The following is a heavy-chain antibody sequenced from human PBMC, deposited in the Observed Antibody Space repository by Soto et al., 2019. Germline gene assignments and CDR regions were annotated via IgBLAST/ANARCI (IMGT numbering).Heavy chain of an antibody. CDR3: ARDLTPAGPYFPTGQGWFDP. J-gene: IGHJ5*02. CDR1: GFTFSSYS. V-gene: IGHV3-21*04. Sequence: PGGSLRLSCAASGFTFSSYSMNWVRQAPGKGLEWVSSISSSSSYIYYADSVKGRFTISRDNAKNSLYLQMNSLRAEDTAVYYCARDLTPAGPYFPTGQGWFDPWGQGTLVTVSS. D-gene: IGHD6-19*01. CDR2: ISSSSSYI.